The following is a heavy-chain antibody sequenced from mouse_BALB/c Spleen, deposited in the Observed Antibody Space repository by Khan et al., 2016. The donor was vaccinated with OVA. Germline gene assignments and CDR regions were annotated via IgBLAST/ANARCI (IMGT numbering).Heavy chain of an antibody. CDR3: ARIKKIVATYFDY. Sequence: QVQLQQSGPEVVKPGASVKMSCKASGYTFTSYWMHWVKQRLGQGLEWFAETNPTNGRTYYNEKFKSKATLTVDKSSSTAYMLLSGPTFEDSAVYYCARIKKIVATYFDYWGQGTTLTVSS. D-gene: IGHD1-1*01. CDR2: TNPTNGRT. CDR1: GYTFTSYW. V-gene: IGHV1S81*02. J-gene: IGHJ2*01.